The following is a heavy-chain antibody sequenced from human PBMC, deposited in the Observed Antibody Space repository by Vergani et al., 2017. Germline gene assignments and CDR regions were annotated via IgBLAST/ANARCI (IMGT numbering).Heavy chain of an antibody. CDR3: ARPYSSSYYWYFDL. D-gene: IGHD6-6*01. V-gene: IGHV4-39*01. Sequence: QLQLQESGPGLVKPSETLSLTCTVSGGSISSSSYYWGWIRQPPGKGLEWIGSISYSGSTYYNPSLKSRVTISVDTSKNQFSLKLSSVTAADTAVYYCARPYSSSYYWYFDLWGRGTLVTVSS. CDR1: GGSISSSSYY. CDR2: ISYSGST. J-gene: IGHJ2*01.